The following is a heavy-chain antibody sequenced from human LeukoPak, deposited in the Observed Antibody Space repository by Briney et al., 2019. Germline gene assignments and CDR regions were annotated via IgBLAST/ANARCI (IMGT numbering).Heavy chain of an antibody. Sequence: PGGSLRLSCAASGFTFSSYSMNWVRQAPGKGLEWVSYISSSSSTIYYADSVKGRFTISRDNSKNTLYLQMNSLRAEDTAVYYCAKERGYCSSTSCYGYFDYWGQGTLVTVSS. CDR2: ISSSSSTI. V-gene: IGHV3-48*01. CDR3: AKERGYCSSTSCYGYFDY. J-gene: IGHJ4*02. CDR1: GFTFSSYS. D-gene: IGHD2-2*01.